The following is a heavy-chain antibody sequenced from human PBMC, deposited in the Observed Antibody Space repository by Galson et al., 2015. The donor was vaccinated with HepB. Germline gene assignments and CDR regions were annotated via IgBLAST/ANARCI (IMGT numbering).Heavy chain of an antibody. V-gene: IGHV3-53*01. CDR2: IYSGGST. CDR3: ARGYYPYYYGMDV. D-gene: IGHD2-15*01. Sequence: SLRLSCAAFGLTVSSNYMSWVRQAPGKGLEWVSIIYSGGSTYYADSVKGRFTISRDNSKNTLYLQMNSLRAEDTAVYYCARGYYPYYYGMDVWGQGTTVTVSS. CDR1: GLTVSSNY. J-gene: IGHJ6*02.